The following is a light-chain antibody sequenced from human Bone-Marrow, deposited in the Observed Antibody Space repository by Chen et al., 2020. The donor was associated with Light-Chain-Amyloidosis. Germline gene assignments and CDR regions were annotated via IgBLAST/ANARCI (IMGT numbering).Light chain of an antibody. V-gene: IGLV3-21*02. CDR2: DDS. CDR1: NIGSTS. J-gene: IGLJ3*02. CDR3: QVWDRSSDRPV. Sequence: SYVLTQPSSVSVAPGQTATIACGGNNIGSTSVHWYQHTPGQAPLLVVYDDSDRPSGSPERLSGSNSGNTATLTISRGEAGDEADYYCQVWDRSSDRPVFGGGTKLTVL.